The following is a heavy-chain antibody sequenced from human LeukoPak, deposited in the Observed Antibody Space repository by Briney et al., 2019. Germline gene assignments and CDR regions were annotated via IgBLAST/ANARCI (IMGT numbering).Heavy chain of an antibody. J-gene: IGHJ6*03. D-gene: IGHD2-15*01. CDR1: GFSLSTYA. CDR2: ISGSCDKT. CDR3: AKDTTAWWYHRAYMNV. V-gene: IGHV3-23*01. Sequence: GSLRLSCAASGFSLSTYALSWVRQAPGGGPEWVAAISGSCDKTYLPDSVKGRFTISKDNSENRLSLQMDSLRAEDTAVYFCAKDTTAWWYHRAYMNVWGKGTTVTVSS.